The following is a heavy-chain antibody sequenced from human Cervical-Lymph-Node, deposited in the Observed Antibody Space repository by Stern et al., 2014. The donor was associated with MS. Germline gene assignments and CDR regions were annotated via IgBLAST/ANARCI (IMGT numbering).Heavy chain of an antibody. CDR2: ISYDGRDK. CDR3: AKGGSGSYLD. J-gene: IGHJ4*02. CDR1: GFVFRRSA. V-gene: IGHV3-30*04. D-gene: IGHD1-26*01. Sequence: VQLVASGGGVVQPGRSLRLSCAASGFVFRRSALHWVRQAPGKGLEWVALISYDGRDKYYTDSVKGRFTVSRDNSNNTVDLEMNSLRLEDTAVYYCAKGGSGSYLDWGQGSLVTVSS.